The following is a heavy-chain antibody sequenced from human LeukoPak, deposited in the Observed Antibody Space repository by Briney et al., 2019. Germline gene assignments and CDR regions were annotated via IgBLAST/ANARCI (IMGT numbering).Heavy chain of an antibody. D-gene: IGHD2-2*01. V-gene: IGHV1-69*04. CDR3: AREYCSSTSCYYYYGMDV. Sequence: SVKVSCKAPGGTFSSYAISWVRQAPGQGLEWMGRIIPILGIANYAQKFQGRVTITADKSTSTAYMELSSLRSEDTAVYYCAREYCSSTSCYYYYGMDVWGQGTTVTVSS. J-gene: IGHJ6*02. CDR2: IIPILGIA. CDR1: GGTFSSYA.